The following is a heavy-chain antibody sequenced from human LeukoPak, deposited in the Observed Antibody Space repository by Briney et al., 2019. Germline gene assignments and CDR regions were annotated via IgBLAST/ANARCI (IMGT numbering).Heavy chain of an antibody. CDR3: TTVFGHD. V-gene: IGHV3-15*01. CDR1: GFTFSYAW. Sequence: PGGSLRLSCAASGFTFSYAWMSWVRQAPGKGLEWVGRIKSKADDETTDYAAPVEGRFTISRDDSKSTLYLQMNSLKTEDTAVYYCTTVFGHDWGQGTLVTVSS. CDR2: IKSKADDETT. J-gene: IGHJ4*02. D-gene: IGHD3-3*01.